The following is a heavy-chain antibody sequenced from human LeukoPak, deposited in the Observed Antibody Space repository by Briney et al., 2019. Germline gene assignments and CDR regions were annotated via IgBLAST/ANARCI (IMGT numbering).Heavy chain of an antibody. D-gene: IGHD2-8*02. CDR3: ATYTQHFGAPGGADY. J-gene: IGHJ4*02. CDR2: IWYDGSNK. V-gene: IGHV3-33*03. CDR1: GFTFSSYG. Sequence: GGSLRLSCAASGFTFSSYGMHWVRQAPGKGLEWVAVIWYDGSNKYYADSVKGRFTISRDNARNSVYLQMTSLGAEDTAVYYCATYTQHFGAPGGADYWGLGALVTVSS.